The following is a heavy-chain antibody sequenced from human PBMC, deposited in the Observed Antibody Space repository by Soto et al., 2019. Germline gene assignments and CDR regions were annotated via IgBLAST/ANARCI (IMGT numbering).Heavy chain of an antibody. V-gene: IGHV1-69*12. CDR1: GGTFSSYA. D-gene: IGHD3-22*01. Sequence: QVQLVQSGAEVKKPGSSVKVFCKASGGTFSSYAISWVRQAPGQGLEWMGGIIPIFGTANYAQKFQGRVTITADESTSTAYMELSSLRSEDTAVYYCARDRNYYDSSGFQHWGQGTLVTVSS. J-gene: IGHJ1*01. CDR2: IIPIFGTA. CDR3: ARDRNYYDSSGFQH.